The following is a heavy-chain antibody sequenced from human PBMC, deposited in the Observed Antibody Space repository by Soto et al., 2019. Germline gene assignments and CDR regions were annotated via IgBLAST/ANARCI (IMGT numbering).Heavy chain of an antibody. CDR2: FNHSGST. CDR1: GGSFSGYY. CDR3: ARGRGDGYNQHWYFDL. Sequence: QVHLQQWGAGLLKPWETLSLTCAVYGGSFSGYYWSGFRQPPGKGLEWIGEFNHSGSTNYNPSLNSRVSMSVVTSNNQFALKLSSVTAADTAVYYCARGRGDGYNQHWYFDLWGRGTLVTVSS. D-gene: IGHD3-10*01. V-gene: IGHV4-34*01. J-gene: IGHJ2*01.